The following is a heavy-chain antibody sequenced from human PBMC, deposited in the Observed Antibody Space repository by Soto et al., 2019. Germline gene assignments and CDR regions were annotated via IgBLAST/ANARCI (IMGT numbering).Heavy chain of an antibody. D-gene: IGHD1-26*01. CDR1: GFTFSSYG. J-gene: IGHJ6*02. CDR2: ISYDGSNK. V-gene: IGHV3-30*18. Sequence: GGSLRLSCAASGFTFSSYGMHWVRQAPGKGLEWVAVISYDGSNKYYADSVKGRFTISRDNSKNTLYLQMNSLRAEDTAVYYCAKDWGWELLYYYGMDVWGQGTTVTVSS. CDR3: AKDWGWELLYYYGMDV.